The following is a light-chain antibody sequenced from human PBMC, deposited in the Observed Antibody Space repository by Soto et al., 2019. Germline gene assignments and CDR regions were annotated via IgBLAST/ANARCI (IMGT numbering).Light chain of an antibody. CDR3: LPHKTFPFT. J-gene: IGKJ5*01. V-gene: IGKV1-17*01. CDR2: AAS. Sequence: DIQMTQSPSSLSASVGDRVTITCRASQDIGIHLGWYQQKPRKAPKRLIYAASSLESGVPSRFSVSGSGTEFTLTISSLQSADFATYYSLPHKTFPFTFGQGTRLDIK. CDR1: QDIGIH.